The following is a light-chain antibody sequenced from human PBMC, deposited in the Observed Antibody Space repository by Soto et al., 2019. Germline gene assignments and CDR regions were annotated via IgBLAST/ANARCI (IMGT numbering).Light chain of an antibody. J-gene: IGKJ1*01. CDR3: LQDYHYPWT. Sequence: AIQMNQSPSSLSASVGDRVTITCRASQGIRNDLGWYQQKPGKAPKLLICAASTLQTGVPSRFNGSASGTDFTLTISSLQPEDFATYYCLQDYHYPWTFGQGTKVDIK. V-gene: IGKV1-6*01. CDR1: QGIRND. CDR2: AAS.